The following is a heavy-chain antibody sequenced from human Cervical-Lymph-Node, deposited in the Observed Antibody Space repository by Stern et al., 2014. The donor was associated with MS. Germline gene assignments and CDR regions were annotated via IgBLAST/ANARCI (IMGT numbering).Heavy chain of an antibody. D-gene: IGHD3-22*01. J-gene: IGHJ4*02. Sequence: DQLVESGGGVVQPGRSLRLSCAASGFTFSSYGMHWVRQAPGKGLEWVAVISYDGSNKYYADSVKGRFTISRDNSKNTLYLQMNSLRAEDTAVYYCAKSAYYYDSSGYYLYWGQGTLVTVSS. V-gene: IGHV3-30*18. CDR1: GFTFSSYG. CDR3: AKSAYYYDSSGYYLY. CDR2: ISYDGSNK.